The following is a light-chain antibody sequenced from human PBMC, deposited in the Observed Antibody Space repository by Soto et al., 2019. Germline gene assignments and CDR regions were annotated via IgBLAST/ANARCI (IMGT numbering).Light chain of an antibody. CDR1: QSVGHN. J-gene: IGKJ4*01. V-gene: IGKV3-15*01. Sequence: EIVVTQSPATLSVSPGERATLSCRASQSVGHNFAWYQQKPGQAPRLLIFATSTRATGVPARFSGSGSGTEFTLNISSLQSEEFAVYYCQQYGDWPLTFGGGAKVEIE. CDR2: ATS. CDR3: QQYGDWPLT.